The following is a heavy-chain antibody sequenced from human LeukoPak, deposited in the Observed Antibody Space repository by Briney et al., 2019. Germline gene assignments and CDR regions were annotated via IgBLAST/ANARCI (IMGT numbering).Heavy chain of an antibody. J-gene: IGHJ4*02. CDR3: TRDHLPYSGYDLIRFDY. CDR1: GFTFSSYA. CDR2: IRSKAYGGTT. V-gene: IGHV3-49*04. Sequence: PGGSLRLSCVASGFTFSSYAMSWVRQAPGKGLEWVGFIRSKAYGGTTEYAASVKGRFTISRDDSKSIAYLQMNSLKTEDTAVYYCTRDHLPYSGYDLIRFDYWGQGTLVTVSS. D-gene: IGHD5-12*01.